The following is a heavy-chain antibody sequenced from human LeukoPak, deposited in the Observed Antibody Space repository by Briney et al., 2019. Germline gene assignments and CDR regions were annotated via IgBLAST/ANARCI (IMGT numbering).Heavy chain of an antibody. V-gene: IGHV3-7*01. J-gene: IGHJ4*02. D-gene: IGHD1-26*01. CDR2: IKPDGSEK. CDR1: GFTFSSYS. CDR3: ARDTVGATDY. Sequence: GGSLRLSCAASGFTFSSYSMNWVRQAPGKGLEWVTNIKPDGSEKYYVDSVKGRFTISRDNAKNSLYLQMNSLRAEDTALYYCARDTVGATDYWGQGTLVTVSS.